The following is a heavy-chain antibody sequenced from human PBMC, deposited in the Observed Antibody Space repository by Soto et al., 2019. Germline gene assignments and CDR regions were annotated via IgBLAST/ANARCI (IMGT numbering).Heavy chain of an antibody. Sequence: PSETLSLTCTVSGGSISSGGYYWSWIRQHPGKGLEWIGYIYYSGSTYYNPSLKSRVTISVDTSKNQFSLKLSSVTAADTAVYYCARAPLTGPFYYYYGMDVWGQGTTVTVSS. V-gene: IGHV4-31*03. D-gene: IGHD7-27*01. J-gene: IGHJ6*02. CDR1: GGSISSGGYY. CDR3: ARAPLTGPFYYYYGMDV. CDR2: IYYSGST.